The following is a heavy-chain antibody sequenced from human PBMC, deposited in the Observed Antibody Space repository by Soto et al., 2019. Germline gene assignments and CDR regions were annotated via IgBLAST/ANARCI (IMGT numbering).Heavy chain of an antibody. CDR1: GFTFSSYG. Sequence: QVQLVESGGGVVQPGRSLRLSCAASGFTFSSYGMHWVRQAPGKGLEWVAVIWYDGSNKYYADSVKGRFTISRDNSKNTLYLQMNSLRAEDTAVYYCARVLDYGDGVGWYFDLWGRGTLVTVSS. CDR2: IWYDGSNK. J-gene: IGHJ2*01. V-gene: IGHV3-33*01. D-gene: IGHD4-17*01. CDR3: ARVLDYGDGVGWYFDL.